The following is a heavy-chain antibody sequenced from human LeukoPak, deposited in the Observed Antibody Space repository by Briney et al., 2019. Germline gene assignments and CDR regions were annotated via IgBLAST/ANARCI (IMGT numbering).Heavy chain of an antibody. CDR1: GGSISSCY. Sequence: PSETLSLTCSVSGGSISSCYWSWVRQPAGKGLEWIGRIYSSGSTNYNPSLNSQVTMSVDTSNNQFSLRLTSVTAADTAVYYCARGTTAAAGIFDCWGQGTLVTVSS. CDR2: IYSSGST. J-gene: IGHJ4*02. D-gene: IGHD6-13*01. CDR3: ARGTTAAAGIFDC. V-gene: IGHV4-4*07.